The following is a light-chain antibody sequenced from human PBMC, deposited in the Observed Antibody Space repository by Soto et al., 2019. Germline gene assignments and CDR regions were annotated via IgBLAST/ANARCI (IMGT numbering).Light chain of an antibody. Sequence: QSALTQPASVSGSPGQSITISCTGTSSDVGAYNFVSWYQQHPGKSPKLMIYDVSNRPSGVSNRFSGSKSGKTASLTISGLKAEDEADYYCSSYTSSSTPVFGGGTKLTVL. CDR1: SSDVGAYNF. CDR2: DVS. CDR3: SSYTSSSTPV. J-gene: IGLJ2*01. V-gene: IGLV2-14*01.